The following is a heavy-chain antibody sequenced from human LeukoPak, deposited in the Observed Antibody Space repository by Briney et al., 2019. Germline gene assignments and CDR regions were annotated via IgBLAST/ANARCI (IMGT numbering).Heavy chain of an antibody. CDR1: GFTFSSYS. J-gene: IGHJ4*02. CDR3: AREPTVTGGISYFDY. CDR2: ISSSSSYI. D-gene: IGHD4-17*01. V-gene: IGHV3-21*01. Sequence: GSLRLSCAASGFTFSSYSMNWVRQAPGKGLEWVSSISSSSSYIYYADSVKGRFTISRDNAKNSLYLQMNSLRAEDTAVYYCAREPTVTGGISYFDYWGQGTLVTVSS.